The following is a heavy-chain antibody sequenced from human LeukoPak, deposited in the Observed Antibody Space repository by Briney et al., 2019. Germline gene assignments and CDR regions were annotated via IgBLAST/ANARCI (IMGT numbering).Heavy chain of an antibody. CDR1: GYTFTGYY. D-gene: IGHD3-22*01. J-gene: IGHJ4*02. CDR3: ARITYYFDSSGYLAF. CDR2: INPNSGGT. V-gene: IGHV1-2*02. Sequence: ASVKVPCKASGYTFTGYYMHWVRQAPGQGLEWMGWINPNSGGTNYAQKFQDRVTMTRDTSISTAYMELSRLRSDDTAVYYCARITYYFDSSGYLAFWGQGTLVTVSS.